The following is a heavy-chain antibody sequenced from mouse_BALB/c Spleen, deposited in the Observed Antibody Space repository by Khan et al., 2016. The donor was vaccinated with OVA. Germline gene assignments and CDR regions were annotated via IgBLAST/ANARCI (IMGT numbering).Heavy chain of an antibody. J-gene: IGHJ3*01. CDR3: VRDYWDVFAY. D-gene: IGHD4-1*01. V-gene: IGHV14-3*02. Sequence: VQLQQSGAELVKPAASVTLSCTASGFTINDTYMHWVKQRPEQGLEWIGRIDPASGNTKYDPKFQGQATITADTSSNTSYLPFSTLTSEDTAVYYCVRDYWDVFAYWGQGTLVTVSA. CDR2: IDPASGNT. CDR1: GFTINDTY.